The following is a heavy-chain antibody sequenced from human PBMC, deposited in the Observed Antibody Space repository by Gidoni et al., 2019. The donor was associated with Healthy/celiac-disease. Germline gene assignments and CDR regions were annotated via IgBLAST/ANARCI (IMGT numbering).Heavy chain of an antibody. CDR3: AKVSGDIVVVPAAVIFDY. D-gene: IGHD2-2*01. Sequence: EVQLLESGGGLVQPGGSLRLSCAASGFTFSSSALSWVRQAPGKGLEGVSAISGSGGSTDYAESVKGRFTISRDNSKNTLYLQMNSLRAEDTAVYYCAKVSGDIVVVPAAVIFDYWGQGTLVTVSS. V-gene: IGHV3-23*01. CDR1: GFTFSSSA. J-gene: IGHJ4*02. CDR2: ISGSGGST.